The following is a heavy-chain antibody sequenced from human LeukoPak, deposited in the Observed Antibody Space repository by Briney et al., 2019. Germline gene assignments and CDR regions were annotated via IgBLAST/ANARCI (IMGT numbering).Heavy chain of an antibody. Sequence: ASVKVSCKASGFTFTGHYMHWVRQAPGQGLEWMGWINPNSGGTKYAQRFQGRVTMTRDTSITTVYMELSNLRSDDSAVYYCARDQVDGRYYFNYGMDVWGQGTTVTVSS. D-gene: IGHD6-19*01. J-gene: IGHJ6*02. CDR2: INPNSGGT. CDR1: GFTFTGHY. V-gene: IGHV1-2*02. CDR3: ARDQVDGRYYFNYGMDV.